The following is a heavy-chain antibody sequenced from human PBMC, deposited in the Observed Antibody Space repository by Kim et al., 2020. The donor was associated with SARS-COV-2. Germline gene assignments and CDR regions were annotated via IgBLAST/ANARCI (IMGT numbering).Heavy chain of an antibody. CDR2: TSGSGART. CDR3: AKALGRDSSGYYRDGFDM. V-gene: IGHV3-23*01. J-gene: IGHJ3*02. D-gene: IGHD3-22*01. Sequence: GGSLRLSCVASGFTFSSYVMSWVRQAPGKGLEWVSSTSGSGARTYYADSVKGRFSISRDNSKNMVYLQLNNLRGDDTAVYYCAKALGRDSSGYYRDGFDMWGQGTLVTVSS. CDR1: GFTFSSYV.